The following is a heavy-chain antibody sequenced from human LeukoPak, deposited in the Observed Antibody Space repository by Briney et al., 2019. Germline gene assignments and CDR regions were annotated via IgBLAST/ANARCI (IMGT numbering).Heavy chain of an antibody. D-gene: IGHD6-13*01. CDR2: ISYDGSNK. CDR3: APLPGIASAGVDY. J-gene: IGHJ4*02. V-gene: IGHV3-30*04. Sequence: PGRSLRLSCAASGVTFSIYSMHWVRQAPGKGLEWVTTISYDGSNKYYADSVKGRFTISRDNSKDTLYLQMTSLRVEDTAMYYCAPLPGIASAGVDYWGQGTLVTVSS. CDR1: GVTFSIYS.